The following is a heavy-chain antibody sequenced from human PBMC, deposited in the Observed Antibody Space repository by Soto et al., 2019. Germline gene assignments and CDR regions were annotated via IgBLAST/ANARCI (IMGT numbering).Heavy chain of an antibody. J-gene: IGHJ4*02. D-gene: IGHD6-19*01. CDR3: ERGVAGSGFDL. CDR1: GDSVSSNTAA. V-gene: IGHV6-1*01. CDR2: TYYRSNWRH. Sequence: XQTLSLTYAISGDSVSSNTAAWNWIRSSPSRGLEWLRRTYYRSNWRHDYSVSVRSRITVNPDTSKNHFSLQLNSVTPDDTAVYYCERGVAGSGFDLWGQGTLVTGSS.